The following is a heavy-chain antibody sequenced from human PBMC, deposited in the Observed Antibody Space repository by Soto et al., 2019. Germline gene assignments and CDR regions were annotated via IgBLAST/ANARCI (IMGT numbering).Heavy chain of an antibody. D-gene: IGHD5-18*01. CDR1: GFTFNNYS. J-gene: IGHJ4*02. CDR2: INRGGGP. V-gene: IGHV3-23*01. CDR3: ARADGPLPVTLLGF. Sequence: EVRLLESGGGLVQPGGSLRLSCATSGFTFNNYSMSWVRQAPGKGLEWVSSINRGGGPYHADSVKGRFTISRDNSKNMLYLQMNSLRAEDTAVYFCARADGPLPVTLLGFWGQGTLVTVSS.